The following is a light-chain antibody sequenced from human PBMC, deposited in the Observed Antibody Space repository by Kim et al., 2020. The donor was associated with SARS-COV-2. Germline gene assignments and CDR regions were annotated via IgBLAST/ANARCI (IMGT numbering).Light chain of an antibody. V-gene: IGKV1-12*01. J-gene: IGKJ4*01. Sequence: DIQMTQSPSAVSASVGDRVTITCRASQGVGNWLAWYQQKPGRAPKLLISGASSLQSGVPSRFSGSGSGTDFTLTISSLQPEDFATYYCQQANSFLALTFGGGTKVDIK. CDR3: QQANSFLALT. CDR1: QGVGNW. CDR2: GAS.